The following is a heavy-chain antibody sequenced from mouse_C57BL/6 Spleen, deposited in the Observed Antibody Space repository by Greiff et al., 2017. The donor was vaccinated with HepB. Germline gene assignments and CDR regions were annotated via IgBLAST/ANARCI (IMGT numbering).Heavy chain of an antibody. CDR3: AIITTVVDFDY. J-gene: IGHJ2*01. CDR1: GYTFTSYW. CDR2: INPSNGGT. V-gene: IGHV1-53*01. D-gene: IGHD1-1*01. Sequence: QVHVKQPGTELVKPGASVKLSCKASGYTFTSYWMHWVKQRPGQGLEWIGNINPSNGGTNYNEKFKSKATLTVDKSSSTAYMQLSSLTSEDSAVYYCAIITTVVDFDYWGQGTTLTVSS.